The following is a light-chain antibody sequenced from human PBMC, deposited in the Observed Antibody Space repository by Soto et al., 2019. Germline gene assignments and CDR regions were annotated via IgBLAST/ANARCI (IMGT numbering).Light chain of an antibody. CDR2: SAS. CDR3: QQSYIVPHT. J-gene: IGKJ2*01. CDR1: QSISTY. Sequence: DIQMTQSPSSLSASVGDRVNIYCRASQSISTYLNWYQQKPGKAPKLLVYSASSLQTGVPSGFSASGYLTYFTLSINCQQPADCAIYYWQQSYIVPHTFGQGTRLEI. V-gene: IGKV1-39*01.